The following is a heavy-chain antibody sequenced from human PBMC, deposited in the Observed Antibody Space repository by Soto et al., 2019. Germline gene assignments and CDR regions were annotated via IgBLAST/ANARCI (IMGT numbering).Heavy chain of an antibody. V-gene: IGHV3-23*01. CDR1: GFTFSSYA. CDR3: ARRGSGSYYAY. CDR2: ISGSGDST. Sequence: EVQLLESGGGLVQPGGSLRLSCAASGFTFSSYAMRWVRQAPVKGLEWVSAISGSGDSTYYADSVKGRFTISRDNSKNTPYLQMNSLSAEDTAVYYCARRGSGSYYAYWGQGTLVTVSS. D-gene: IGHD1-26*01. J-gene: IGHJ4*02.